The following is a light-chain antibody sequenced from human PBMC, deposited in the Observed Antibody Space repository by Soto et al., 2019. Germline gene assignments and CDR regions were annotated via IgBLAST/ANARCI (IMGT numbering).Light chain of an antibody. V-gene: IGKV1D-12*01. CDR2: AAS. Sequence: DLPMTQSPSSVPASVGDRVTITCRASHGISSWLVWYQQKPGKAPKFLISAASSLQSGVPSRFSGSGSGTDFTLTISSLQPEDFATYYCQQAHSFPITFGQGTRLEIK. CDR3: QQAHSFPIT. CDR1: HGISSW. J-gene: IGKJ5*01.